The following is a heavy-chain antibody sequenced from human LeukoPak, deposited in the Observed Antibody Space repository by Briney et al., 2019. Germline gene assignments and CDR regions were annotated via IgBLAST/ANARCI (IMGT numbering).Heavy chain of an antibody. J-gene: IGHJ6*03. CDR1: GYTFTSYD. V-gene: IGHV1-8*03. Sequence: ASVKVSCKASGYTFTSYDINWVRQATGQGLEWMGWMNPNSGNTGYAQKFQGRVTITRNTSISTAYMELSSLRSEDTAVYYCARGGFERGENYRNYYYYYYIDVWGKGTTVTVSS. CDR2: MNPNSGNT. D-gene: IGHD1-14*01. CDR3: ARGGFERGENYRNYYYYYYIDV.